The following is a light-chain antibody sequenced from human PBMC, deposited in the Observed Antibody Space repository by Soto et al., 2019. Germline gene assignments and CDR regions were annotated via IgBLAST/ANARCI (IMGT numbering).Light chain of an antibody. Sequence: ELVLPQSSATPSLSPGESATLSRRVSQNVASYFAWFQQKPGQPPRLLVYDVSTRATGIPARFSGSGSETDFPLTISSLDPEDCAFYYCQQRSGCPCTFGPGTMVDVK. CDR2: DVS. CDR3: QQRSGCPCT. CDR1: QNVASY. J-gene: IGKJ3*01. V-gene: IGKV3-11*01.